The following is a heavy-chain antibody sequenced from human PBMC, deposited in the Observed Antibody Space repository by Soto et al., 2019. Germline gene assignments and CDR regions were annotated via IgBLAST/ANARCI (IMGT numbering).Heavy chain of an antibody. CDR1: GGXXXXXX. Sequence: QVQLVQSGAEVKKPGSSVKVSCKASGGXXXXXXXXXXXXXXXXXLEWMGGILRVFGTANYAQKFQGRVTXAAXXXXXTXXXDXXXLXXXGXAVYYXAXXXATKLVVTNYYGMDVWGQGTTVTVYS. CDR2: ILRVFGTA. D-gene: IGHD3-10*01. V-gene: IGHV1-69*05. CDR3: AXXXATKLVVTNYYGMDV. J-gene: IGHJ6*02.